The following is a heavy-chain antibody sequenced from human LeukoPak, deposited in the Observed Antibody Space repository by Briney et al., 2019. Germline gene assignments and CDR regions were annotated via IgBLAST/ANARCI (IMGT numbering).Heavy chain of an antibody. V-gene: IGHV3-33*01. Sequence: PGGSLRLSCAASGFTFSSYGMHWVRQAPGKGLEWVAVIWYDGSNKYYADSVKGRFTISRDNSKNTLYLQMNSLRAEDTAVYYCARGSSYGNYFDYWGQGTLVTVSS. CDR2: IWYDGSNK. J-gene: IGHJ4*02. D-gene: IGHD4-17*01. CDR1: GFTFSSYG. CDR3: ARGSSYGNYFDY.